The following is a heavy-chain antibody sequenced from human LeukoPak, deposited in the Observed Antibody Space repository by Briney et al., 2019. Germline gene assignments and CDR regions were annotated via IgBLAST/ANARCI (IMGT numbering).Heavy chain of an antibody. Sequence: AGGSLRLSCAASGFTFSSYWMSWVRQAPGKGLEWVANIKQDGSEKYYVDSVKGRFTITRDNTRNSLFLQMYSLRAEDTAVYFCAREDGYCSGGNCYSYFDSWGQGTLVTVSS. D-gene: IGHD2-15*01. J-gene: IGHJ4*02. CDR2: IKQDGSEK. V-gene: IGHV3-7*01. CDR3: AREDGYCSGGNCYSYFDS. CDR1: GFTFSSYW.